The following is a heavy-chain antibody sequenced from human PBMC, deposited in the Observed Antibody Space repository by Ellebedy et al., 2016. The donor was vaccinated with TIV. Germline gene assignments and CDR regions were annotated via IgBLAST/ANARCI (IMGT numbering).Heavy chain of an antibody. CDR3: VRSRSSGWLHTHDY. D-gene: IGHD6-19*01. CDR1: GYTFSSFF. CDR2: INPSGGST. J-gene: IGHJ4*02. Sequence: AASVKVSCKASGYTFSSFFMHWVRQAPGQGLEWMGIINPSGGSTTYTQKLQGRVTMTRDTSTRTVYMELSSLRSEDRAVYYCVRSRSSGWLHTHDYWGQGTLVTVSS. V-gene: IGHV1-46*04.